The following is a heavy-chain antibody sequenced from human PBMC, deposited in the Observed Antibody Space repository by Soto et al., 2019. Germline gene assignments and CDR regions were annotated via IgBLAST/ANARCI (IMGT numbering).Heavy chain of an antibody. J-gene: IGHJ6*02. D-gene: IGHD1-26*01. V-gene: IGHV3-30*03. CDR3: ARVSGSYYYGMDV. CDR2: ISYDGSNK. CDR1: GFTFSSYG. Sequence: GGSLRLSCAASGFTFSSYGMHWVRQAPGKGLEWVAVISYDGSNKYYADSVKGRFTISRDNSKNTLYLQMNSLRAGDTAVYYCARVSGSYYYGMDVWGQGTTVTVSS.